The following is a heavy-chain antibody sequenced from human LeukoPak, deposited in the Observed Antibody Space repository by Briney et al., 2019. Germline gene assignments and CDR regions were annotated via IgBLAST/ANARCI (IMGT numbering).Heavy chain of an antibody. D-gene: IGHD7-27*01. Sequence: GGSLRLSCAAPGFTFSSYAMSWVRQAPGKGLEWVSAISGSGGSTYYADSVKGRFTISRDNSKNTLYLQMNSLRAEDTAIYYCAKTSNWGFPYYFGYWGQGTLVTVSS. J-gene: IGHJ4*02. V-gene: IGHV3-23*01. CDR3: AKTSNWGFPYYFGY. CDR2: ISGSGGST. CDR1: GFTFSSYA.